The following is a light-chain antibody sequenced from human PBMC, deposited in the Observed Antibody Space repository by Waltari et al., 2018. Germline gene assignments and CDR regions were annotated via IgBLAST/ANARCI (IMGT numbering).Light chain of an antibody. CDR1: QSVLYSSNNNNY. J-gene: IGKJ1*01. CDR2: WAS. V-gene: IGKV4-1*01. CDR3: QQYYTTPWT. Sequence: DIVMTQSPDSLAVSLGERATINCKSNQSVLYSSNNNNYLAWYQQKPRQPPKLLICWASTRESGFPDRFSGSGSGTDFTLAISSLQAEDVAVYYCQQYYTTPWTFGQGTKVEI.